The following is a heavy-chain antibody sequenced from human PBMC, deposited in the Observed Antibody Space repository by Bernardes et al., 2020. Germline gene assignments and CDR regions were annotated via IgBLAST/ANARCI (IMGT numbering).Heavy chain of an antibody. CDR2: ISPSGSRA. J-gene: IGHJ4*02. Sequence: GGSLRLSCVVSGIPFSTYGVIWVRQAPGEGLEWVAVISPSGSRAYYVDSVKGRFTISRDNDKDSLFLQMNSLTVDDTAVYYCARDGGSADYWGQGTQVTVSS. CDR1: GIPFSTYG. D-gene: IGHD6-25*01. V-gene: IGHV3-7*01. CDR3: ARDGGSADY.